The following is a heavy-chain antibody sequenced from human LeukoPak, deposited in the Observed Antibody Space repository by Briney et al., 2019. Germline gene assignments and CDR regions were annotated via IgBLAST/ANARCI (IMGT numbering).Heavy chain of an antibody. V-gene: IGHV4-34*01. CDR3: ARGVGAASYYYYYMDV. CDR2: INHSGST. CDR1: GGSFSGYY. J-gene: IGHJ6*03. D-gene: IGHD2-15*01. Sequence: PSETLSLTCAVYGGSFSGYYWSWIRQPPGKGLEWIGEINHSGSTNYNPSLKSRVTILVDTSKNQFSLKLSSVTAADTAVYYCARGVGAASYYYYYMDVWGKGTTVTVSS.